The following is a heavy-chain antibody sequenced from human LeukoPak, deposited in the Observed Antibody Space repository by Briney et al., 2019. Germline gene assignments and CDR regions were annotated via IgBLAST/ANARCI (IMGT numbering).Heavy chain of an antibody. CDR2: IYHSGST. CDR3: ASHEGVSSGYYYEYYYYYGMDV. V-gene: IGHV4-4*02. J-gene: IGHJ6*02. D-gene: IGHD3-22*01. Sequence: PSGTLSLTCAVSGGSISSSNWWSWVRQPPGKGLEWIGEIYHSGSTNYNPSLKSRVTISVDKSKNQFSLKLSSVTAADTAVYYCASHEGVSSGYYYEYYYYYGMDVWGQGTTVTVSS. CDR1: GGSISSSNW.